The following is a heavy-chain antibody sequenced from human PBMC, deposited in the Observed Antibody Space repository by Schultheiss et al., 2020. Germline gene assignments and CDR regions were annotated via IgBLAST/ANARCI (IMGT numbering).Heavy chain of an antibody. V-gene: IGHV1-24*01. J-gene: IGHJ2*01. CDR3: ASSYGDYPRVGPWYFDL. CDR2: FDPEDGET. CDR1: GYTLTELS. D-gene: IGHD4-17*01. Sequence: ASVKVSCKVSGYTLTELSMHWVRQAPGKGLEWMGGFDPEDGETIYAQKLQGRVTMTTDTSTSTAYMELRSLRSDDTAVYYCASSYGDYPRVGPWYFDLWGRGTLVTVSS.